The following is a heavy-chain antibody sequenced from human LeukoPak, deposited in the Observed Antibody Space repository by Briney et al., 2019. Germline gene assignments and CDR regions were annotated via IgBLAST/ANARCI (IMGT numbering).Heavy chain of an antibody. CDR1: GYTFTGYY. D-gene: IGHD6-19*01. J-gene: IGHJ4*02. V-gene: IGHV1-2*02. Sequence: ASVKVSCKASGYTFTGYYMHWVRQAPGQGLEWMGWINPNSGGTNYAQKFQGRVTMTRDTSISTAYMELSRLRSDDTAVYYCARRGYSSGWYYFDYWGQGTLVTVSS. CDR3: ARRGYSSGWYYFDY. CDR2: INPNSGGT.